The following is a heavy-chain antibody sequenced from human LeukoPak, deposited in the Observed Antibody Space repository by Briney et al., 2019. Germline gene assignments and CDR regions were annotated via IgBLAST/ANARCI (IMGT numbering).Heavy chain of an antibody. Sequence: GGSLRLSCAASGFTFSSYAMHWVRQAPGKGLEWVAVISYDGSNKCYADSVKGRFTISRDNSKNTLYLQMNSLRAEDTAVYYCARDSPPGYGVDYWGQGTLVTVSS. V-gene: IGHV3-30-3*01. CDR2: ISYDGSNK. CDR1: GFTFSSYA. J-gene: IGHJ4*02. CDR3: ARDSPPGYGVDY. D-gene: IGHD4-17*01.